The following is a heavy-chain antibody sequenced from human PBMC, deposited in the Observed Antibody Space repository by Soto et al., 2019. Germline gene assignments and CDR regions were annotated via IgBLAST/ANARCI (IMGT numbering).Heavy chain of an antibody. V-gene: IGHV3-33*01. CDR1: GFTFSSYG. CDR3: ARGGPIAAAGEYYYYGMDV. CDR2: IWYDGSNK. D-gene: IGHD6-13*01. J-gene: IGHJ6*02. Sequence: GGSLRLSCAASGFTFSSYGMHWVRQAPGKGLEWVAVIWYDGSNKYYADSVKGRFTISRDNSKNTLYLQMNSLRAEDTAVYYCARGGPIAAAGEYYYYGMDVWGQGTTVTVSS.